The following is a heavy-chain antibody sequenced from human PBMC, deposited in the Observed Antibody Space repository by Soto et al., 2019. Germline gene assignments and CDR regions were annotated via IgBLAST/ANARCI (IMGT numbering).Heavy chain of an antibody. CDR2: ISASGSTT. J-gene: IGHJ5*01. Sequence: GGSLRLSCAASGFTLSSYVMSWVRQAPGKGLEWVSSISASGSTTYYADSVKGRFTISRDNSKSTLYLQMNNLRAEDTAVYYCAHGLPETIFGVLIRFDCWGQGALVTVSS. CDR1: GFTLSSYV. CDR3: AHGLPETIFGVLIRFDC. D-gene: IGHD3-3*01. V-gene: IGHV3-23*01.